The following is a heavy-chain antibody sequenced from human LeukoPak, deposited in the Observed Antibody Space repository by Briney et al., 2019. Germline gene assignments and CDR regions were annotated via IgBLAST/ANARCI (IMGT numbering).Heavy chain of an antibody. Sequence: PGGSLRLSSAASGFTFDDYGMSWVRQAPGKGLEWVSGINWNGGSTGYADSVKGRFTISRDNAKNSLYLQMNSLRAEDTALYYCAREQASAYDYVWGSYRYTSDYWGQGTLVTVSS. V-gene: IGHV3-20*04. J-gene: IGHJ4*02. D-gene: IGHD3-16*02. CDR1: GFTFDDYG. CDR3: AREQASAYDYVWGSYRYTSDY. CDR2: INWNGGST.